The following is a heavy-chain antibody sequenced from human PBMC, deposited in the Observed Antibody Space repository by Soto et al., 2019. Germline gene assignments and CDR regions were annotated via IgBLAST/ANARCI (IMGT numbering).Heavy chain of an antibody. V-gene: IGHV3-9*01. D-gene: IGHD6-19*01. CDR1: GFTFDDYA. J-gene: IGHJ4*02. CDR3: AKDRGLVLSFYFDY. CDR2: ISWNSGSI. Sequence: EVQLVESVGGLVQPGRSLRLSCAASGFTFDDYAMHWVRQAPGKGLEWVSGISWNSGSIGYADSVKGRFTISRDNAKNSLYLQMNSLRAEDTALYYCAKDRGLVLSFYFDYWGQGTLVTVSS.